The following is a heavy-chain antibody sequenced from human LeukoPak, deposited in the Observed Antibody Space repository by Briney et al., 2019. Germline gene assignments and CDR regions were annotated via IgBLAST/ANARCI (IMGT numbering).Heavy chain of an antibody. CDR1: GFTFTNYW. CDR3: ARDRGALDY. J-gene: IGHJ4*02. CDR2: INSDGSVT. Sequence: PGGSLRLSCAASGFTFTNYWMHWVRQAPGVGLVWVSRINSDGSVTRYADSVKGRFTISRDNAKNTVFLQMNSLRTEDTAVYYCARDRGALDYWGQGTLVTVSS. V-gene: IGHV3-74*01. D-gene: IGHD1-26*01.